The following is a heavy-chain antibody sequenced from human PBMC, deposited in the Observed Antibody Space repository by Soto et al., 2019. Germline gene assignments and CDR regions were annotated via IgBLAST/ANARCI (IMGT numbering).Heavy chain of an antibody. J-gene: IGHJ5*02. D-gene: IGHD3-22*01. CDR2: IHSGGST. CDR3: ARDLFYDRDLGGFDL. CDR1: GFTVSSNY. Sequence: EVQLVESGGGLIQPGGSLRLSCAASGFTVSSNYMSWVRQAPGKGLEWVSVIHSGGSTYYADSVKGRFTISSDNLKNTLYLQMNNLRADDTAVYYCARDLFYDRDLGGFDLWGQGTLVTVSS. V-gene: IGHV3-53*01.